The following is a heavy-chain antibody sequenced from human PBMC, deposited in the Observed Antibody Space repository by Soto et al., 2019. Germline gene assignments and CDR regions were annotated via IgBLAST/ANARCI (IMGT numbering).Heavy chain of an antibody. D-gene: IGHD4-17*01. CDR3: AREPYGDYVGYYYYHMDV. CDR1: GFTFSSYG. V-gene: IGHV3-33*01. J-gene: IGHJ6*03. CDR2: IWYDGSNK. Sequence: QVQLVESGGGVVQPGRSLRLSCAASGFTFSSYGMHWVRQAPGKGLEWVAVIWYDGSNKYYADSVKGRFTISRDNSKNTLYLQMNSLRAEDTAVYYCAREPYGDYVGYYYYHMDVWGKGTTVTVSS.